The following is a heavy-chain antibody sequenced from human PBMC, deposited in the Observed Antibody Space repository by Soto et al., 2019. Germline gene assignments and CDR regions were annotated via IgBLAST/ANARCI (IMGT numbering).Heavy chain of an antibody. D-gene: IGHD6-13*01. CDR3: AKSGDYSSSWYFDY. CDR1: GFTFSSYA. J-gene: IGHJ4*02. CDR2: ISGSGGST. Sequence: PGGSLRLSCAASGFTFSSYAMSWVRQAPGKGLEWVSAISGSGGSTYYADSVKGRFTISRDNSKNTLYLQTNSLRAEDTAVYYCAKSGDYSSSWYFDYWGQGTLVTVSS. V-gene: IGHV3-23*01.